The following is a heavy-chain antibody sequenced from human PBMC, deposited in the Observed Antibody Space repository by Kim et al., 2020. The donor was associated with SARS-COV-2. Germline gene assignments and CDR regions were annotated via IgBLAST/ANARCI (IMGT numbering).Heavy chain of an antibody. J-gene: IGHJ5*02. Sequence: SETLSLTCTVSGGSISSYYWSWIRQPPGKGLEWIGYIYYSGSTNYNPSLKSRVTISVDTSKNQFSLKLSSVTAADTAVYYCARGGAAAGIANWFDPWGQGTLVTVSS. CDR2: IYYSGST. CDR1: GGSISSYY. D-gene: IGHD6-13*01. CDR3: ARGGAAAGIANWFDP. V-gene: IGHV4-59*13.